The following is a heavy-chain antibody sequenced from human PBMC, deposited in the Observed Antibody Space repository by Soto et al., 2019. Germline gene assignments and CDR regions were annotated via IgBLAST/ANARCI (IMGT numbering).Heavy chain of an antibody. CDR1: GGSISSSSYY. CDR3: ARHPTVVAHFDY. V-gene: IGHV4-39*01. D-gene: IGHD2-15*01. Sequence: QLQLQESGPGLVKPSETLSLTCTVSGGSISSSSYYWGWIRQPPGKGLEWIGSIYYSGSTYYNPSLKSRVTISVDTSKNQFSRKLSSVTAADTAVYYCARHPTVVAHFDYWGQGTMVTVSS. CDR2: IYYSGST. J-gene: IGHJ4*02.